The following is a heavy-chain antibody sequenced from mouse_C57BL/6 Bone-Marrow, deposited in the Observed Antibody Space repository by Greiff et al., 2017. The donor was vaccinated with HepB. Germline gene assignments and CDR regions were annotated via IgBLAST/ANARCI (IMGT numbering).Heavy chain of an antibody. V-gene: IGHV2-2*01. Sequence: VKVVESGPGLVQPSQSLSITCTVSGFSLTSYGVHWVRQSPGKGLEWLGVIWSGGSTDYNAAFISRLSISKDNSKSQVFFKMNSLQADDTAIYYCARNFDYGSSYDWYFDVWGTGTTVTVSS. CDR1: GFSLTSYG. CDR3: ARNFDYGSSYDWYFDV. J-gene: IGHJ1*03. D-gene: IGHD1-1*01. CDR2: IWSGGST.